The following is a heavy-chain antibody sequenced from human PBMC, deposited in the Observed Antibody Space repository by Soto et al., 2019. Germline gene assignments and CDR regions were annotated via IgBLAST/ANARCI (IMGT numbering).Heavy chain of an antibody. CDR1: GFTFSSYG. V-gene: IGHV3-33*01. D-gene: IGHD1-26*01. CDR3: ARDGGSPGGGRLPSFDY. J-gene: IGHJ4*02. Sequence: GGSLRLSCAASGFTFSSYGMHWVRQAPGKGLEWVAVIWYDGSNKYYADSVKGRFTISRDNSKNTLYLQMNSLRAEDTAVYYCARDGGSPGGGRLPSFDYWGQGTLVTVSS. CDR2: IWYDGSNK.